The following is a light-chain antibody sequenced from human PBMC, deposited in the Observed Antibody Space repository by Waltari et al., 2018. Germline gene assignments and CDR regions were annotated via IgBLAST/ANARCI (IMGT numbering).Light chain of an antibody. CDR1: SSDVGAYDS. Sequence: QSALTQPASVSGSPGQSIAISCTGTSSDVGAYDSVSWYQQHPGKAPKLVIYEVRNRPSGVSNRFSGSRSGNTASLTISGLQAEDEADYYCCSYTSSSVSYVFGTGTRVTVL. V-gene: IGLV2-14*01. J-gene: IGLJ1*01. CDR2: EVR. CDR3: CSYTSSSVSYV.